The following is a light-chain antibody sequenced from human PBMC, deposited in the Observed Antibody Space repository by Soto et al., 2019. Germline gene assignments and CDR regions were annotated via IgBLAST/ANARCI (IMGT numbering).Light chain of an antibody. CDR1: QSVTSD. Sequence: EIVLTQSPGTLSLSPGERATLSCRASQSVTSDLAWYQQKPGQAPRLLIYGASNRATGIPDRFSGSGSGIAFALTVSRLEHEDFAVYYCQRYGSSRTFGQGTKVEIK. J-gene: IGKJ1*01. CDR3: QRYGSSRT. CDR2: GAS. V-gene: IGKV3-20*01.